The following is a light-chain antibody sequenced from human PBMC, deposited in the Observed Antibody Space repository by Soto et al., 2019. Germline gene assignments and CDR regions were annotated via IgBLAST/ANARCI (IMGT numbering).Light chain of an antibody. V-gene: IGLV1-44*01. CDR2: SSN. CDR3: AAWDGSLNGVL. Sequence: QSVLTQPPSASGTPGQRVTISCSGSNSNIGSNTVNWYQQFPGAAPKLLVYSSNLRPSGVPDRFSGSKSGTSASLAISGLQSEDESDYYCAAWDGSLNGVLFGGGTKVTVL. CDR1: NSNIGSNT. J-gene: IGLJ3*02.